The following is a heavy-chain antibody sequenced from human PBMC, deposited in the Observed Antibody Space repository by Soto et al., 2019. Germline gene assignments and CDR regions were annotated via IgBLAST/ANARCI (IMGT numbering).Heavy chain of an antibody. CDR2: ISSSSSYI. CDR3: ARDLRAARDYYYYGMDV. Sequence: GSLRLSSAASGFTFSSYSMIWVRQAPGKGLEWVSSISSSSSYIYYADSVKGRFTISRDNAKNSLYLQMNSLRAEDTAVCYCARDLRAARDYYYYGMDVWGQGTTVTVSS. CDR1: GFTFSSYS. V-gene: IGHV3-21*01. D-gene: IGHD6-6*01. J-gene: IGHJ6*02.